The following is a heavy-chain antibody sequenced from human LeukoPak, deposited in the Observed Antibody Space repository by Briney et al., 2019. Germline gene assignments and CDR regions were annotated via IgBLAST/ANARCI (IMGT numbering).Heavy chain of an antibody. V-gene: IGHV4-34*01. D-gene: IGHD2-2*01. CDR2: INHSGST. J-gene: IGHJ4*02. CDR1: GGSFSGYY. Sequence: SETLSLTCAVYGGSFSGYYWSWIRQPPGKGLEWIGEINHSGSTNYNPSLKSRVTISVDTSKNQFFLKLSSVTAADTAVYYCARGIRYCSSTSCYHHFDYWGQGTLVTVSS. CDR3: ARGIRYCSSTSCYHHFDY.